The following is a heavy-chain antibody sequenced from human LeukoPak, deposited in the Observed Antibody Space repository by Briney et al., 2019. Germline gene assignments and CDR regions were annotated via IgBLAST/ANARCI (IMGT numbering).Heavy chain of an antibody. V-gene: IGHV4-39*01. D-gene: IGHD3-10*01. Sequence: GSLRLSCAASGFTFTSYSMNWVRQPPGKGLEWIGSIYYSGSTYYNPSPKSRVTISVDTSKNQFSLKLNSVTATDTAVYYCARHYGPWGQGTLVTVSS. CDR3: ARHYGP. CDR1: GFTFTSYSMN. CDR2: IYYSGST. J-gene: IGHJ4*02.